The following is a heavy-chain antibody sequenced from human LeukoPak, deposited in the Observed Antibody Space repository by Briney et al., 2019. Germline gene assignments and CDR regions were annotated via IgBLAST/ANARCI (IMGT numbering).Heavy chain of an antibody. Sequence: ASVKVSCKASGYTFTSYAMNWVRQAPGQGLEWMGWINTNTGNPTYARGFTGRFVFSLDTSVSTAYLQMSSLKVEDTAVYYCARGDHYYGSGSYYMDVWGKGTTVTVSS. D-gene: IGHD3-10*01. V-gene: IGHV7-4-1*02. CDR3: ARGDHYYGSGSYYMDV. CDR2: INTNTGNP. CDR1: GYTFTSYA. J-gene: IGHJ6*03.